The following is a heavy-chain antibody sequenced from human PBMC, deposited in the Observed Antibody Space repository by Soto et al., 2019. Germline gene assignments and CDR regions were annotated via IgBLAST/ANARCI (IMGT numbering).Heavy chain of an antibody. CDR1: GYTFSDYY. D-gene: IGHD3-22*01. Sequence: QVQLVQSGAEVKKPGASVKVSCKASGYTFSDYYIHWVRQAPGHGLDWMGIINPPDGSTTDAQKFQARVSMTSDTTTSTVYMELSTLRSEDTAIYYCARYYDSSGPAFDYWGQGTLVTVSS. CDR3: ARYYDSSGPAFDY. CDR2: INPPDGST. J-gene: IGHJ4*02. V-gene: IGHV1-46*01.